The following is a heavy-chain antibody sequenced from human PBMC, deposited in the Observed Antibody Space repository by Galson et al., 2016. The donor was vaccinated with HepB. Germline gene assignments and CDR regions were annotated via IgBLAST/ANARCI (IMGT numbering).Heavy chain of an antibody. J-gene: IGHJ4*02. V-gene: IGHV3-53*01. D-gene: IGHD1-26*01. CDR3: ARDSGTPPPRRGPSSGY. Sequence: SLRLSCAASGFTVSNNYMIWFRQAPGKVLEWVSLIYSTGTTSYADSVKGRFTISGDSSKNTLYLQMNSLRAADTAIYYCARDSGTPPPRRGPSSGYWGQGTLVTVSS. CDR1: GFTVSNNY. CDR2: IYSTGTT.